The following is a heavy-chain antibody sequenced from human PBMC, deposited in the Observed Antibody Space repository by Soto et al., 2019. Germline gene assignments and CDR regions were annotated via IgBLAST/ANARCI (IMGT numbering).Heavy chain of an antibody. CDR3: ARDRRGESVYDAFDM. CDR2: IGVSDTKT. V-gene: IGHV3-23*01. CDR1: GFAFSSYA. J-gene: IGHJ3*02. Sequence: GGSLRLSCTASGFAFSSYALTWVRQAPGKGLEWVSVIGVSDTKTYYADSVKGRFTISRDNPRNALYLQMDGLRAEDTAVYYCARDRRGESVYDAFDMWGQGTVVTVSS. D-gene: IGHD3-10*01.